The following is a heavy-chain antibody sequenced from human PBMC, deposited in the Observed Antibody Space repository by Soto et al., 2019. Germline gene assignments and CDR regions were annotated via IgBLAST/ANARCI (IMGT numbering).Heavy chain of an antibody. V-gene: IGHV4-39*01. CDR3: ARRERAAGTDWWFDP. J-gene: IGHJ5*02. D-gene: IGHD6-13*01. CDR1: SGSIIGSMLP. Sequence: SDTLSLTCPVASGSIIGSMLPWGWIRQPPGKGLEWIGSIYYSGSTYYSPSLKSRVTISVDTSKNQFSLKLSSVTAADTAVYYCARRERAAGTDWWFDPWG. CDR2: IYYSGST.